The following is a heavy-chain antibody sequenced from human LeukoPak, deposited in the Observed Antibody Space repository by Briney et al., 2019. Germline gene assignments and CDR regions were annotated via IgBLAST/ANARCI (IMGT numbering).Heavy chain of an antibody. D-gene: IGHD3-3*01. Sequence: SVKVSCKASGGTFSNYAISWVRQAPGQGLEWMGGIIPIFGTANYAQKFQGRVTITTDESTSTAYMELSSLRSEDTAVYYCARDQYYDFWSGYYAKDWFDPWGQGTLVTVSS. J-gene: IGHJ5*02. CDR1: GGTFSNYA. CDR2: IIPIFGTA. V-gene: IGHV1-69*05. CDR3: ARDQYYDFWSGYYAKDWFDP.